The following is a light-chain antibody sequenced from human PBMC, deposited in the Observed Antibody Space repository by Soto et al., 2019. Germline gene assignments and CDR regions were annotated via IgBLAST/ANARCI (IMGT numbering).Light chain of an antibody. J-gene: IGKJ2*01. CDR1: QTVNTY. CDR3: QQRRDWPLYT. V-gene: IGKV3-11*01. CDR2: DAS. Sequence: EIVLTQSPATLSLSPGERATLSCRASQTVNTYLAWYQQKPGQTPRLLIYDASTRVAGFPARFSGSGSGTDFPLTISSVEPEDIAVYYCQQRRDWPLYTFGQGTKLEI.